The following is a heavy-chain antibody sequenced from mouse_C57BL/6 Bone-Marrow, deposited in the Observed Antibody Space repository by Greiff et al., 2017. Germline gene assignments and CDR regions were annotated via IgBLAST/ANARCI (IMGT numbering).Heavy chain of an antibody. D-gene: IGHD1-1*01. CDR1: GISITTGNYR. CDR3: ARDYYGSSPFYFDY. V-gene: IGHV3-5*01. J-gene: IGHJ2*01. Sequence: EVQLQQSGPGLVKPSQTVFLTCTVTGISITTGNYRWSWIRQFPGNKLEWIGYIYYSGTITYNPSLTSRTTITRDTPKNQFFLEMNSLTAEDTATYYCARDYYGSSPFYFDYWGQGTTLTVSS. CDR2: IYYSGTI.